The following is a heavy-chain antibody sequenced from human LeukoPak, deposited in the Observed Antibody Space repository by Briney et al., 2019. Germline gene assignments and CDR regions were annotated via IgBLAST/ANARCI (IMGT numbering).Heavy chain of an antibody. CDR3: ARSYASSGYYYARGDAPYYFDY. V-gene: IGHV4-34*01. J-gene: IGHJ4*02. D-gene: IGHD3-22*01. Sequence: SETLSLTCAVYGGSFSGYYWSWIRQPPGRGLEWIGEINHSGSTNYNPSFKSRVTISVDTSKNQFSLKLSSVTAADTAVYYCARSYASSGYYYARGDAPYYFDYWGQGTLVTVSS. CDR2: INHSGST. CDR1: GGSFSGYY.